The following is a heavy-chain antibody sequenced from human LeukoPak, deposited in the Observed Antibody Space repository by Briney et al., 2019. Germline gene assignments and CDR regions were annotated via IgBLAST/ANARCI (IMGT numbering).Heavy chain of an antibody. J-gene: IGHJ4*02. CDR2: INPNSGGT. CDR3: ARGSIVGATFDYFNY. V-gene: IGHV1-2*02. CDR1: GYTFTGYY. Sequence: ASVKVSCKASGYTFTGYYIHWVRQAPGQGLEWMGWINPNSGGTNYAQKFQGRVTMTRDTSISTAYMDLSRLRSDDTAVYYCARGSIVGATFDYFNYWGQGTLVTVSS. D-gene: IGHD1-26*01.